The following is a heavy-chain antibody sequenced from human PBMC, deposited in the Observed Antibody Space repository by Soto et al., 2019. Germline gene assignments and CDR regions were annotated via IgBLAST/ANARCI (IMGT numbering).Heavy chain of an antibody. J-gene: IGHJ4*02. D-gene: IGHD3-3*01. Sequence: QVQLQESGPGLVKPSQTLSLTCTVSGGSISSGGYYWSWIRQHPGKGLEWIGYIYYSGSTYYNPSLKSRVTISVDTSKNPFSLKLSSVSAADTAVYYCARAGSVVLRFLGHGRYFDSWGQGTLITVSS. CDR1: GGSISSGGYY. V-gene: IGHV4-31*03. CDR2: IYYSGST. CDR3: ARAGSVVLRFLGHGRYFDS.